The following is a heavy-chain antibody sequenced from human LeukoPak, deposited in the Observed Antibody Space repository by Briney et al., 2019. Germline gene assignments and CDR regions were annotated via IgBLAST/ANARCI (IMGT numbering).Heavy chain of an antibody. D-gene: IGHD3-9*01. V-gene: IGHV4-59*08. CDR2: IYYSGST. CDR3: ARHFRRYDTLTGYHSDAFDI. Sequence: SETLSLTCTVSGGSISSYYWSWIRQPPGKGLEWIGYIYYSGSTIYNPSLKSRVIISVDTSKSQFSLKLSSVTAADTAVYYCARHFRRYDTLTGYHSDAFDIWGQGTMVTVSS. J-gene: IGHJ3*02. CDR1: GGSISSYY.